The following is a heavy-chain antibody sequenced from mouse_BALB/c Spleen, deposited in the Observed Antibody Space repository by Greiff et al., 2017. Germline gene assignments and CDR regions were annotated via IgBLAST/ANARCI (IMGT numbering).Heavy chain of an antibody. CDR3: ASTYYGYDAWFAY. J-gene: IGHJ3*01. CDR1: GFSLTSYG. Sequence: VQVVESGPGLVQPSQSLSITCTVSGFSLTSYGVHWVRQSPGKGLEWLGVIWSGGSTDYNAAFISRLSISKDNSKSQVFFKMNSLQANDTAIYYCASTYYGYDAWFAYWGQGTLVTVSA. D-gene: IGHD2-2*01. CDR2: IWSGGST. V-gene: IGHV2-2*02.